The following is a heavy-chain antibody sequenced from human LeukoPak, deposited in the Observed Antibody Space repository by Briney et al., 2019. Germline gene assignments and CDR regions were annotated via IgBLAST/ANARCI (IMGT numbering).Heavy chain of an antibody. V-gene: IGHV4-59*01. Sequence: PSETLSLTCTVSGGSISSYYWSWIRQPPGKELEWIGYIYYSGSTNYNPSLKSRVTISVDASKNQFSLILSSVTAADTAVYYCARYSNAYAGARWFDHWGQGTLVTVSS. CDR2: IYYSGST. D-gene: IGHD2-21*01. J-gene: IGHJ5*02. CDR3: ARYSNAYAGARWFDH. CDR1: GGSISSYY.